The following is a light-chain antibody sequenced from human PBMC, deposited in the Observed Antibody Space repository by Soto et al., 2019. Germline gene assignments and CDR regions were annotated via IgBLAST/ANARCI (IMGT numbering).Light chain of an antibody. CDR2: EVT. CDR3: CSYTITSPPFV. CDR1: SSDIGGYNY. Sequence: QSALTQPASVSGSPGQSITISCTGTSSDIGGYNYVSWYQQHPGKAPKLVISEVTNRPSGVSNRFSGSKSVNTASLTISGLHTEDEADYYCCSYTITSPPFVFGTGTKLTVL. V-gene: IGLV2-14*01. J-gene: IGLJ1*01.